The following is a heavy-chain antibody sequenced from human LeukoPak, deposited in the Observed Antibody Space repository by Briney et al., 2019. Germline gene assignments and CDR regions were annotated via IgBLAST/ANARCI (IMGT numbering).Heavy chain of an antibody. J-gene: IGHJ6*03. CDR1: GGSISSGGYY. D-gene: IGHD4-11*01. CDR3: ARDTGPTVMVRYMDV. CDR2: IYYSGST. V-gene: IGHV4-61*08. Sequence: PSETLSLTCTVSGGSISSGGYYWSWIRQPPGKGLEWIGYIYYSGSTNYNPSLKSRVTISVDTSKNQFSLKLSSVTAADTAVYYCARDTGPTVMVRYMDVWGKGTTVTVSS.